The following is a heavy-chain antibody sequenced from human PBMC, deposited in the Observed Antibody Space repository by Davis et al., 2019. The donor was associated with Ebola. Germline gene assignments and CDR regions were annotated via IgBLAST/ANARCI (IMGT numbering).Heavy chain of an antibody. V-gene: IGHV3-7*03. D-gene: IGHD2-15*01. J-gene: IGHJ6*02. CDR1: GFTFSSYW. CDR3: ARDIVVVVAATWWYYGMDV. Sequence: PGGSLRLSCAASGFTFSSYWMSWVRQAPGKGLEWVANIKQDGSEKYYVDSVKGRFTISRDNAKNSLYLQMSSLRAEDTAVYYCARDIVVVVAATWWYYGMDVWGQGTTVTVSS. CDR2: IKQDGSEK.